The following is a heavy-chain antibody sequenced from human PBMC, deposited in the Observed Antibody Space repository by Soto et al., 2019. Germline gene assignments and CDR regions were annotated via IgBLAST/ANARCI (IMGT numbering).Heavy chain of an antibody. CDR2: ISGSGGST. CDR3: AKGSAYCGGDCYRYYYYGMDV. D-gene: IGHD2-21*02. CDR1: GFTFSSYA. J-gene: IGHJ6*02. Sequence: EVQLLESGGGLVQPGGSLRLSCAASGFTFSSYAMSWVRQAPGKGLEWVSAISGSGGSTYYADSVKGRFTISRDNSKNTLYLQMNSLRAEDTAVYYCAKGSAYCGGDCYRYYYYGMDVWGQGTTVTVSS. V-gene: IGHV3-23*01.